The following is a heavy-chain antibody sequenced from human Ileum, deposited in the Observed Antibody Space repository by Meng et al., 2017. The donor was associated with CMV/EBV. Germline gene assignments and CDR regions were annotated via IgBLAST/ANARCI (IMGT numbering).Heavy chain of an antibody. J-gene: IGHJ6*02. CDR2: INPKTGGT. D-gene: IGHD2-2*01. CDR3: ATCSSSACFYYGMDV. Sequence: ASVKVSCKASGYTFTDYFMHWVRQAPGQGLEWMGWINPKTGGTFYAQKFQGRVTVNRDTSISTAYVELSRLRSDDMAIYYCATCSSSACFYYGMDVWGQGTTVTVSS. CDR1: GYTFTDYF. V-gene: IGHV1-2*02.